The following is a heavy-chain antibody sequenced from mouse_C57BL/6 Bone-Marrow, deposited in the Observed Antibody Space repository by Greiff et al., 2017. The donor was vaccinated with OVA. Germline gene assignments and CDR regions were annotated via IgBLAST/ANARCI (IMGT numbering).Heavy chain of an antibody. CDR3: AREAYYYGSSPYWYFDV. Sequence: VVKPGDSVKISCKASGYSFTGYFMNWVMQSHGKSLEWIGRINPYNGDTFYNQKFKGKATLTVDKSSSTAHMELRSLTSEDSAVYYCAREAYYYGSSPYWYFDVWGTGTTVTVSS. J-gene: IGHJ1*03. V-gene: IGHV1-20*01. D-gene: IGHD1-1*01. CDR1: GYSFTGYF. CDR2: INPYNGDT.